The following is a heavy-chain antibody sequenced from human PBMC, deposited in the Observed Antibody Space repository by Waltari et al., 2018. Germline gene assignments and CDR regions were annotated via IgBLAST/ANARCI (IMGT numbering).Heavy chain of an antibody. Sequence: EVQLVESGGGLVQPGRSLRLSCAASGFTFDDYAMHWVRQAPGKGLEWVSGISWNSGSIGDADSVKGRFTITRDNAKNSLYLQMNSLRAEDTALYYCAKSGIAARPSYYYYYMDVWGKGTTVTVSS. CDR3: AKSGIAARPSYYYYYMDV. V-gene: IGHV3-9*01. D-gene: IGHD6-6*01. J-gene: IGHJ6*03. CDR2: ISWNSGSI. CDR1: GFTFDDYA.